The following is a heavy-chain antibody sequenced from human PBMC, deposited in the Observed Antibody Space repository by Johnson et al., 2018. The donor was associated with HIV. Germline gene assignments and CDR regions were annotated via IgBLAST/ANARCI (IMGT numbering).Heavy chain of an antibody. CDR3: AKDRDYYGSGLI. Sequence: QVQLVESGGGVVQPGGSLRLSCAASGFSFGDYAMHWVRQAPGKGLEWVAVISFDGTTIYYANSAEGRFTISRDNSKNTLYLQMNSLRAEDTAVYYCAKDRDYYGSGLIWGQGTMVTVSS. J-gene: IGHJ3*02. CDR2: ISFDGTTI. D-gene: IGHD3-10*01. CDR1: GFSFGDYA. V-gene: IGHV3-30-3*01.